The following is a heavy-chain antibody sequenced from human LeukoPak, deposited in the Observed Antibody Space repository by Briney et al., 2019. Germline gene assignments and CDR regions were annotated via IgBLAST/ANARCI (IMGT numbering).Heavy chain of an antibody. Sequence: SETLSLTCAVYGXSFSGYYWSWIRQPPGKGLEWIGEINHSGSTNYNPSLKSRVTISVDTSKNQFSLKLSSVTAADTAVYYCASGPVGSSSSDYWGQGTLVTVSS. CDR2: INHSGST. D-gene: IGHD6-13*01. CDR1: GXSFSGYY. V-gene: IGHV4-34*01. CDR3: ASGPVGSSSSDY. J-gene: IGHJ4*02.